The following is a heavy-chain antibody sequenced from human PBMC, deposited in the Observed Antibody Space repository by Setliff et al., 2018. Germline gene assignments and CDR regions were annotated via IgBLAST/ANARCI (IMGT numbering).Heavy chain of an antibody. D-gene: IGHD3-3*01. CDR2: FNRNDGST. CDR1: GFTFGDYG. V-gene: IGHV3-20*04. J-gene: IGHJ6*04. CDR3: ARDTNYEGAYDS. Sequence: AGGSLRLSCAASGFTFGDYGLSWVRQGPGKGLEWVSGFNRNDGSTRYADSVKGRFTISRDNAKNSLYLQMNSLRAEDTPRHYCARDTNYEGAYDSWGKGTTVTVSS.